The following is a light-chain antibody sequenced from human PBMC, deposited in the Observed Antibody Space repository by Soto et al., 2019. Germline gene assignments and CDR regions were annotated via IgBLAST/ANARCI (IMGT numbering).Light chain of an antibody. CDR2: EVS. CDR1: SSDVGAYDY. Sequence: QSALTQPASVSGSPGQSITISCTGTSSDVGAYDYVSWYQQHPDKAPKLMIYEVSNRPSGVSNRFSGSKSVNTATLTISGLQTEDEADYYCSSYTSSSTWVFGTGTKLNVL. CDR3: SSYTSSSTWV. J-gene: IGLJ1*01. V-gene: IGLV2-14*03.